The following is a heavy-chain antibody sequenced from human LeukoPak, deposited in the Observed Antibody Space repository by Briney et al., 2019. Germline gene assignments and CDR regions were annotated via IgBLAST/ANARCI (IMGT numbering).Heavy chain of an antibody. V-gene: IGHV4-61*08. CDR1: GGSISSGGYY. CDR2: IYYSGST. J-gene: IGHJ6*02. CDR3: ARESGSYSSWYYGMDV. Sequence: SETLSLTCTVSGGSISSGGYYWNWMRQHPGKGLEWIGYIYYSGSTYYNPSLKSRVTMSVDTSKNQFSLKLSSVTAADTAVYYCARESGSYSSWYYGMDVWGQGTTVTPSS. D-gene: IGHD3-10*01.